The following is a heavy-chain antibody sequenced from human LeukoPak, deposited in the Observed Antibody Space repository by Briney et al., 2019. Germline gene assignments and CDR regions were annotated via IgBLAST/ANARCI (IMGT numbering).Heavy chain of an antibody. CDR2: MNPNSGNT. CDR3: ARARSLEYYYYYMDV. D-gene: IGHD1-1*01. J-gene: IGHJ6*03. CDR1: GYTFTSYD. V-gene: IGHV1-8*03. Sequence: GASVKVSCKASGYTFTSYDINWVRQATGQGLEWMGWMNPNSGNTGYAQKFQGRVTITRNTSISTAYMELSSLRSEDTAVYYCARARSLEYYYYYMDVWGKGTTVTVSS.